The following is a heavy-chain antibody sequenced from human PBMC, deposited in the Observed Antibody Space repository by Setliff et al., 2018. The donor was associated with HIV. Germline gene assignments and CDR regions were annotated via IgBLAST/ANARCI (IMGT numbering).Heavy chain of an antibody. CDR1: GYTFTKYG. J-gene: IGHJ6*03. CDR2: ISANNGNT. Sequence: ASVKVSCKTSGYTFTKYGITWVRQAPGQGLEWMGWISANNGNTNYAQKLQGRVTMTTDTSTSTAYMELRSLRSDDTAVYYCARDQIYYDSRYYYYMDVWGKGTTVTVSS. D-gene: IGHD3-22*01. V-gene: IGHV1-18*01. CDR3: ARDQIYYDSRYYYYMDV.